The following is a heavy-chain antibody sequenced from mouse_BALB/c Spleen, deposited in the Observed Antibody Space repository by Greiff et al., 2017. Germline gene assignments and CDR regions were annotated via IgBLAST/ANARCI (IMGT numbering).Heavy chain of an antibody. V-gene: IGHV5-17*02. J-gene: IGHJ2*01. CDR3: ARSTRTGTGFFDD. CDR1: GFTFSSFG. CDR2: ISSGSSTI. D-gene: IGHD4-1*01. Sequence: EVQLVESGGGLVQPGGSRKLSCAASGFTFSSFGMHWVRQAPEKGLEWVAYISSGSSTIYYADTVKGRFTISRDNPKNTLFLQMTSLRSEDTAMYYCARSTRTGTGFFDDWGQGTTLTVSA.